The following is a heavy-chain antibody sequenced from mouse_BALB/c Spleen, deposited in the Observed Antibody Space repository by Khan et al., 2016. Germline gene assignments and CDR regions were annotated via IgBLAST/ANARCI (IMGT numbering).Heavy chain of an antibody. CDR2: ISYSGNT. D-gene: IGHD2-14*01. CDR1: GDSITSGY. V-gene: IGHV3-8*02. Sequence: EVELVESGPSLAKPSQTLSLTCSVTGDSITSGYWNWIRKFPGNRLEYMGYISYSGNTYYNPFLKSRISITRDTSKNQHYLQLISVTTEDTATYYCARSNRNDAWFAYWGQGTLVTVSA. CDR3: ARSNRNDAWFAY. J-gene: IGHJ3*01.